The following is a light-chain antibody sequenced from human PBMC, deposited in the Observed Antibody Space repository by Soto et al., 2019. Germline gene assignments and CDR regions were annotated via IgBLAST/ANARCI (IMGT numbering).Light chain of an antibody. J-gene: IGKJ4*01. CDR3: HQYNNWPRT. CDR1: QSFSTN. Sequence: EIVLTQSPGTLSVFPWERATVSCRASQSFSTNVAWYQQNPGQGPRLLIYGASTRATGMPDRFSGSGSGTEFTLTISSLQSEDFAVYYCHQYNNWPRTFGGGTKVDIK. CDR2: GAS. V-gene: IGKV3-15*01.